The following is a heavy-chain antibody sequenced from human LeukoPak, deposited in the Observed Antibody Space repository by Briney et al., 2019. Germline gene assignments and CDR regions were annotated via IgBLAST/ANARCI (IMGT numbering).Heavy chain of an antibody. J-gene: IGHJ4*02. CDR1: GFTFSSYA. V-gene: IGHV3-23*01. Sequence: GGSLRLSCAASGFTFSSYAMSWVRQAPGKGLEWVSAISGSGGSTYYADSVKGRFTISRDNSKNTLYLQMNSLRAEDTAVYYCAKDSSTTVVTPTSRDGGANYWGQGTLVTVSS. CDR2: ISGSGGST. CDR3: AKDSSTTVVTPTSRDGGANY. D-gene: IGHD4-23*01.